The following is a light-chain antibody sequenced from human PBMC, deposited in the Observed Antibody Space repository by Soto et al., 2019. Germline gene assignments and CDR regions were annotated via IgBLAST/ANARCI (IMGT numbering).Light chain of an antibody. CDR2: DAS. Sequence: DMQMTQSPSTLCAAVGDRVRITCRDSQSISSWLAWYQQKPGKAPKLLIYDASSLESGVPSRFSGSGSGTEFTLTISSLQPDDFATYYCQQYNSYSWTFGQGTKVDIK. CDR1: QSISSW. CDR3: QQYNSYSWT. J-gene: IGKJ1*01. V-gene: IGKV1-5*01.